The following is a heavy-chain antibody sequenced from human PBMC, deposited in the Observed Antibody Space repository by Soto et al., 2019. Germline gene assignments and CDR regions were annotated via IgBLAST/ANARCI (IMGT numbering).Heavy chain of an antibody. V-gene: IGHV1-46*01. D-gene: IGHD5-18*01. CDR2: INPSGGST. CDR1: GYTFTSYY. J-gene: IGHJ4*02. CDR3: ARGVPPILIYSYGGYFDY. Sequence: ASVKVSCKASGYTFTSYYMHWVRQAPEQGLEWMGIINPSGGSTSYAQKFQGRVTMTRDTSTSTVYMELSSLRSEDTAVYYCARGVPPILIYSYGGYFDYWGQGTLVTVSS.